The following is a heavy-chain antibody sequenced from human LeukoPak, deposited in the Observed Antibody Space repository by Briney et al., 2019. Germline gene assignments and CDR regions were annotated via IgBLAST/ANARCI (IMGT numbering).Heavy chain of an antibody. CDR3: AKRNTMVRGGPCFDY. J-gene: IGHJ4*02. CDR2: IFGSGDTT. V-gene: IGHV3-23*01. D-gene: IGHD3-10*01. Sequence: PGGSLRLSCAASGFPFSSYAMNWVRQAPGRGLEWVSIIFGSGDTTYYADSVKGRSTVSRDNSKNMLYLQMNNLRPEDTATYYCAKRNTMVRGGPCFDYWGQGLMVTVSS. CDR1: GFPFSSYA.